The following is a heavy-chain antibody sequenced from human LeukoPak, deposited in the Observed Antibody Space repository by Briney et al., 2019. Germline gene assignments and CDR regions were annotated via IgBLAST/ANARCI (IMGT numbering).Heavy chain of an antibody. V-gene: IGHV5-51*06. CDR1: GYMFNSYL. D-gene: IGHD3-22*01. CDR2: IYPGDSDT. Sequence: GESLNISCKCSGYMFNSYLNGWVRHTRGKGLEWMGIIYPGDSDTSSSTSFQGQLTISVDKSISTAYPQWRSLKASDTAMYYCASPQGGYNSIGTSWGYWGQGTLVTVSS. J-gene: IGHJ4*02. CDR3: ASPQGGYNSIGTSWGY.